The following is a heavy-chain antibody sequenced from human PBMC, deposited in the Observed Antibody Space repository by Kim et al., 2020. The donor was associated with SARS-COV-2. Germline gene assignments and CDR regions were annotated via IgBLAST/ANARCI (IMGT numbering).Heavy chain of an antibody. Sequence: GGSLRLSCAASGFTFSSYWMHWVRQVPGKGLLWVSRINNDGSSTNYVDSVKGRFTISRDNAKNTLFLQMNSLRAEDTAVYYCARVEYDSSGSRIGLDVWGQGTTVTVSS. D-gene: IGHD3-22*01. CDR2: INNDGSST. V-gene: IGHV3-74*01. CDR3: ARVEYDSSGSRIGLDV. J-gene: IGHJ6*02. CDR1: GFTFSSYW.